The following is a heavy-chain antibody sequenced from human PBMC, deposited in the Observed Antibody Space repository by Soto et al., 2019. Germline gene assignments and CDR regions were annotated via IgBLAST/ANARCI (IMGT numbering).Heavy chain of an antibody. CDR2: IYYNGST. J-gene: IGHJ6*02. Sequence: QVQLQESAPGLVKPSETLSLTCTVSGGSISSYCWSWIRQPPGKGMEWIGYIYYNGSTNYNSSLKSRVTISVDTSKNQFSLKLSSVTAADTAVYYCARDRPARASGYPLSPPYYYYVMDVWGQGTTVTVSS. V-gene: IGHV4-59*01. CDR1: GGSISSYC. CDR3: ARDRPARASGYPLSPPYYYYVMDV. D-gene: IGHD5-12*01.